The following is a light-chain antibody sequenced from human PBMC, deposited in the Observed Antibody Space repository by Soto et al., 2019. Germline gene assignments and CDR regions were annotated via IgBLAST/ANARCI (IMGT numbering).Light chain of an antibody. CDR1: QSVSSY. CDR2: DAS. J-gene: IGKJ5*01. V-gene: IGKV3-11*01. CDR3: QQYGSSPIT. Sequence: EIVLTQSPATLSLSPGERATLSCRASQSVSSYLAWYQQKPGQAPRLLIYDASNRATGIPARFSGSGSVTDFTLTISSLEPEDFAVYYCQQYGSSPITFGQGTRLEIK.